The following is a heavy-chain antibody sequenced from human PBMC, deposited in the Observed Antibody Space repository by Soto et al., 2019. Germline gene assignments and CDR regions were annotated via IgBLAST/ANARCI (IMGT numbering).Heavy chain of an antibody. D-gene: IGHD6-19*01. J-gene: IGHJ4*02. CDR1: GGSISNSSYL. Sequence: QLQLQESGPRLVKPSETLSLTCAVSGGSISNSSYLWGWIRQPPGKGLQWIGSVSSSGSTYYNPFLKTRVNISVETSNTQYSLRLSSMTVAYSAVYYGSRIAVSGSITGFDYWGKGALVTVSS. CDR3: SRIAVSGSITGFDY. V-gene: IGHV4-39*01. CDR2: VSSSGST.